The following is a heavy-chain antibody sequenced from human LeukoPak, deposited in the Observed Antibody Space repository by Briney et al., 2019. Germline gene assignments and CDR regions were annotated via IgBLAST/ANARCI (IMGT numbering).Heavy chain of an antibody. V-gene: IGHV4-59*01. CDR1: GGSISSYY. CDR3: ARHAGGYSYET. Sequence: SETLSLTCTVSGGSISSYYWSWIRQSPGKGLEWIGYIYYGGTTNYNPSLKSRVTMLIDTSKNQFSLRLSSVTAADTAVNYCARHAGGYSYETWGQGTLVTVSS. D-gene: IGHD5-18*01. J-gene: IGHJ4*02. CDR2: IYYGGTT.